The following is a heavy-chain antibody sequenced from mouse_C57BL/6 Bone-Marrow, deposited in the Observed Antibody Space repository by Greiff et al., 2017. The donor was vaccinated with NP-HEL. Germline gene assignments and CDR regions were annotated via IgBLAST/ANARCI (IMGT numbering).Heavy chain of an antibody. CDR1: GFNIKDDY. J-gene: IGHJ4*01. V-gene: IGHV14-4*01. CDR2: IDPENGDT. D-gene: IGHD2-3*01. CDR3: TAHCHGYFFYAKAK. Sequence: VQLQQSGAELVRPGASVKLSCTASGFNIKDDYMHWVKQRPEQGLEWIGWIDPENGDTEYASKFQGKVTITADTSSNTAYLQLSSLTSEDTAVYYCTAHCHGYFFYAKAKGGQGKSVTVSS.